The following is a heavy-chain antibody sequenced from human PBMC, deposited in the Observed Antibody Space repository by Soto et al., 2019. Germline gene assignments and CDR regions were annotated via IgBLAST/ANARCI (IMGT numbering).Heavy chain of an antibody. V-gene: IGHV4-31*03. CDR3: ARDADYGGSRGGMDV. D-gene: IGHD4-17*01. CDR1: GGSVNNADYF. J-gene: IGHJ6*02. Sequence: QVRLEESGPGLVKPSETLSLICSVSGGSVNNADYFWSWIRHHPENGLEWIGYIYYSGSTPYNPSFKTRATLSIDTSKTQFSLRLNSVTVADTAVYFCARDADYGGSRGGMDVWGRGTTVTVSS. CDR2: IYYSGST.